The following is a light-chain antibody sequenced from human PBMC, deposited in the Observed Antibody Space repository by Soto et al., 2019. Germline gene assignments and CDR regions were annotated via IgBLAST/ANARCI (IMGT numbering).Light chain of an antibody. J-gene: IGKJ1*01. CDR2: GAS. CDR1: QSVSSN. V-gene: IGKV3-15*01. Sequence: EIVMTQSPATLSVSPGERATLSCRASQSVSSNLVWYQQKPGQAPRLLIYGASARATGVPVRFSGSGSGTEFTLTISSLQFEDFAVYYCLQHNNWWTFGQGTKVDIK. CDR3: LQHNNWWT.